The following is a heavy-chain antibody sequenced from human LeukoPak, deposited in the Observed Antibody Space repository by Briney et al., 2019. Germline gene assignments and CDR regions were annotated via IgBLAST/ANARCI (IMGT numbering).Heavy chain of an antibody. D-gene: IGHD5-18*01. V-gene: IGHV3-53*01. Sequence: GGSLRLSCAASGFTVSSNYMSWVRQAPGKGLEWVSVIYSGGSTYYADSVKGRFTISRDNSKNTLYLQMNSLRAEDTAVYYCARVTTAMVPYYYYYYMDVWGKGTTVTISS. J-gene: IGHJ6*03. CDR3: ARVTTAMVPYYYYYYMDV. CDR2: IYSGGST. CDR1: GFTVSSNY.